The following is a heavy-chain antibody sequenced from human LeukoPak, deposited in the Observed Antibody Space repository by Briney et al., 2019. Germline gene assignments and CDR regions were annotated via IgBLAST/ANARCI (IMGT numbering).Heavy chain of an antibody. D-gene: IGHD3-22*01. Sequence: GGSLRLSCAASGFTFSSYGMHWVRQAPGKGLEWVAFIRYDGSNKYYADSVKGRFTISRDNSKSTLYLQMNSLRAEDTAVYYCAKTYQYYYDSSGCAFDYWGQGTLVTVSS. CDR3: AKTYQYYYDSSGCAFDY. J-gene: IGHJ4*02. V-gene: IGHV3-30*02. CDR2: IRYDGSNK. CDR1: GFTFSSYG.